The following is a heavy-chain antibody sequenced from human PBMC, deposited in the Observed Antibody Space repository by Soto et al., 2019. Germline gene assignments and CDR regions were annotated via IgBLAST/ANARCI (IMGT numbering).Heavy chain of an antibody. V-gene: IGHV3-15*01. CDR3: TLSGGYFDWLSYFDY. CDR1: GFTFSSAW. CDR2: IKSKTDGGTT. D-gene: IGHD3-9*01. Sequence: GGSLRLSCAASGFTFSSAWMSWVRQAPGKGLEWVGRIKSKTDGGTTDYAAPVKGRFTISRDDSKNTLYLQMNSLKTEDTAVYYCTLSGGYFDWLSYFDYWGQGTLVTVSS. J-gene: IGHJ4*02.